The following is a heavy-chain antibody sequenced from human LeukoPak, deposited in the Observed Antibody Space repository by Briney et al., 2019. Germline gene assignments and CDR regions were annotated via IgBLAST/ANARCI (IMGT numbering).Heavy chain of an antibody. CDR1: GFTFSSYT. CDR2: ISGSGGST. Sequence: GGSLRLSCAASGFTFSSYTMSWVRQAPGKGLEWVSAISGSGGSTYYADSVKGRFTISRDNSKNTLYLQMNSLRAEDTAVYYCARDPLSVTGTNERYDYYGFDVWGQGTTVTVSS. D-gene: IGHD6-19*01. J-gene: IGHJ6*02. CDR3: ARDPLSVTGTNERYDYYGFDV. V-gene: IGHV3-23*01.